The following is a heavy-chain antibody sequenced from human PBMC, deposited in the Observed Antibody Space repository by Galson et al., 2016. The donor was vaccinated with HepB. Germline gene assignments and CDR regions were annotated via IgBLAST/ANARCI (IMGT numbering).Heavy chain of an antibody. D-gene: IGHD5-12*01. CDR2: IYGGGGT. CDR3: HGAGGFSS. J-gene: IGHJ5*02. V-gene: IGHV3-53*01. Sequence: SLRLSCAASGFTVSNNHIFWVRQAPGKGLEWVSLIYGGGGTYYADSVKGRFTMYRDNSKNIVYLQMHSLRAEDTAVYYCHGAGGFSSWGQGTLVTASS. CDR1: GFTVSNNH.